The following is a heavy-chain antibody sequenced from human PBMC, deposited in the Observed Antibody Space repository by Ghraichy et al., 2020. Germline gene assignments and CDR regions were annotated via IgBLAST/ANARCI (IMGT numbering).Heavy chain of an antibody. CDR1: GASISSSSYY. J-gene: IGHJ5*02. CDR2: IYYSGST. Sequence: SETLSLTCTVSGASISSSSYYWGWLRQPPGKGLEWIGSIYYSGSTYYNPSLKGRVTISVDTSKNQFSLMISLVTAAATAVYYCARPGDTTSWYWFDPWGQRTLVIVSS. D-gene: IGHD6-13*01. V-gene: IGHV4-39*01. CDR3: ARPGDTTSWYWFDP.